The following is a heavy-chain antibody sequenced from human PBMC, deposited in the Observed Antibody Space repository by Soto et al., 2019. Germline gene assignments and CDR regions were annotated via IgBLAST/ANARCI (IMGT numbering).Heavy chain of an antibody. J-gene: IGHJ6*02. CDR1: GGSISSYY. D-gene: IGHD6-13*01. Sequence: PSETLSLTCTVSGGSISSYYWSWIRQPPGKGLEWIGYIYYSGSTNYNPSLKSRVSISVDTSKNQFSLKLSSVTAADTAVYYCARGRSWYRDSYYYYYYGMDVWGQGTTVTVSS. CDR2: IYYSGST. CDR3: ARGRSWYRDSYYYYYYGMDV. V-gene: IGHV4-59*12.